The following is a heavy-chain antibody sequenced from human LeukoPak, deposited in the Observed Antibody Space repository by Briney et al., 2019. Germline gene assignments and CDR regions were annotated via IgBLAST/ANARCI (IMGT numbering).Heavy chain of an antibody. Sequence: SQTLSLTCAVSGGSISSGGYYWSWIRQSPGKGLEWIGYIYFSMNTYYNPSLESRVAISVDTSKNQFSLNLTSVTAADTAVYYCARADGYCSTTSCSGSVTFGYWGQGTRVTVSS. D-gene: IGHD2-2*01. CDR2: IYFSMNT. CDR1: GGSISSGGYY. J-gene: IGHJ4*02. V-gene: IGHV4-30-4*08. CDR3: ARADGYCSTTSCSGSVTFGY.